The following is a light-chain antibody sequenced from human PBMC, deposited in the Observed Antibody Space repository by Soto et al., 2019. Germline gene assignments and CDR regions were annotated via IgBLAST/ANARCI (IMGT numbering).Light chain of an antibody. CDR1: QGIDHS. CDR2: SPS. V-gene: IGKV1-27*01. Sequence: DIQMTQSPSSLSASVGDRVTITCRAIQGIDHSLAWYQQKPGQVHNLLIYSPSTLQSGVPSRFSGSGSGTDFALTITSLQPDYVATYYCQEPYSGPPVAFGPGTNVDV. J-gene: IGKJ3*01. CDR3: QEPYSGPPVA.